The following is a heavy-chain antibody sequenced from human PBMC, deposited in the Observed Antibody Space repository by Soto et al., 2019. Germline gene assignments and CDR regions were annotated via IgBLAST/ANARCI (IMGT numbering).Heavy chain of an antibody. D-gene: IGHD3-22*01. CDR2: IKQDGSEK. V-gene: IGHV3-7*05. CDR3: ARVSYDSSGYYLDY. J-gene: IGHJ4*02. CDR1: GFTFSSYW. Sequence: GGSLRLSCAASGFTFSSYWMSWVRQAPGKGLEWVANIKQDGSEKYYVDSVKGRFTISRDNAKNSLYLQMNSLRAEDTAVYYCARVSYDSSGYYLDYWGQGTLVTVSS.